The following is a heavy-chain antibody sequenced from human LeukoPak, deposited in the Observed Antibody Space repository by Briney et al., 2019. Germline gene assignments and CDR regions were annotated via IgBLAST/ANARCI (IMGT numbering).Heavy chain of an antibody. CDR2: IWYDGSNK. D-gene: IGHD6-19*01. Sequence: PGGSLRLSCAASGFTFSSYGMHWVRQAPGKGLEWVAVIWYDGSNKYYADSVKGRFTISRDNSKNTLYLQMNSPRAEDTAVYYCAKDGVAVAPGWYFDLWGRGTLVTVSS. V-gene: IGHV3-33*06. CDR3: AKDGVAVAPGWYFDL. CDR1: GFTFSSYG. J-gene: IGHJ2*01.